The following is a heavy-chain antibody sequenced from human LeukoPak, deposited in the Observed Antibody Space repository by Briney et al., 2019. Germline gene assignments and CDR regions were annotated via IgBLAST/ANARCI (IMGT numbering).Heavy chain of an antibody. D-gene: IGHD3-9*01. CDR1: GFPFSGYA. Sequence: GGSLRLSCAASGFPFSGYAMNWVRQAPGKGLEWVSVIYSGGSTYYADSVKGRFTISRDNAKNTLYLQMNTLRVEDTAVYYCTRDLMDYDVSTGLHHYYMDVWGQGTTVTVSS. CDR2: IYSGGST. V-gene: IGHV3-66*01. J-gene: IGHJ6*02. CDR3: TRDLMDYDVSTGLHHYYMDV.